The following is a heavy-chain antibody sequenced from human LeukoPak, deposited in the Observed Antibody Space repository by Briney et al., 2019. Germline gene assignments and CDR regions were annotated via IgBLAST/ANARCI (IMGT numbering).Heavy chain of an antibody. J-gene: IGHJ4*02. D-gene: IGHD2-2*01. CDR2: FYYIGST. V-gene: IGHV4-31*03. CDR3: ASSPADIVVAPAAIQFDY. CDR1: GGSFRRGGYY. Sequence: NSAQPVSLLCSVSGGSFRRGGYYWTWIRKHPGKGRQWIGYFYYIGSTYYNPSLKSRVTISVDTSKNQFPLKLNSVTAADTDVYYCASSPADIVVAPAAIQFDYWGQGTLVTISS.